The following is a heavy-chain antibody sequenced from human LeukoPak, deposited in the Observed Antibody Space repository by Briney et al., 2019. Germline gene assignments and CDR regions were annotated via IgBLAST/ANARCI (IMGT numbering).Heavy chain of an antibody. CDR1: GYTFTGYY. Sequence: ASVKVSCKASGYTFTGYYIHWVRQAPGQGLEWMGWISAYNGNTNYAQKLQGRVTMTTDTSTSTAYMELRSLRSDDTAVYYCARAQQLVFWFDPWGQGTLVTVSS. CDR3: ARAQQLVFWFDP. J-gene: IGHJ5*02. D-gene: IGHD6-13*01. CDR2: ISAYNGNT. V-gene: IGHV1-18*04.